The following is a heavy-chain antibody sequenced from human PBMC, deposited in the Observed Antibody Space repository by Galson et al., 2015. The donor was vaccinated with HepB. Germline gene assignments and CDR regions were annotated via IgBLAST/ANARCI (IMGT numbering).Heavy chain of an antibody. Sequence: SLRLSCAASGFTFSSYWMSWVRQAPGKGLEWVANIKQDGSEKYYVDSVKGRFTISRDSAKNSLYLQMNSLRAEDTAVYYCARDSSSWWPSFWDSSSWSSGWFDPWGQGTLVTVSS. J-gene: IGHJ5*02. CDR2: IKQDGSEK. D-gene: IGHD6-13*01. V-gene: IGHV3-7*01. CDR1: GFTFSSYW. CDR3: ARDSSSWWPSFWDSSSWSSGWFDP.